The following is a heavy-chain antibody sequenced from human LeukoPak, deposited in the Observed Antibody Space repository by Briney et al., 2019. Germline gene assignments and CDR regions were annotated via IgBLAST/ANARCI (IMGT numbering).Heavy chain of an antibody. D-gene: IGHD3-22*01. CDR2: IYLSGNT. CDR3: ARGRGYYDSSANYDQ. CDR1: GGSISSRDYY. Sequence: SETLSLTCTVSGGSISSRDYYWSWIRQPAGKGLEWIGRIYLSGNTNSNPSLKSRVIISVDTSKNQFSLNLYSVTATDTALYYCARGRGYYDSSANYDQWGQGTLVTVSS. J-gene: IGHJ4*02. V-gene: IGHV4-61*02.